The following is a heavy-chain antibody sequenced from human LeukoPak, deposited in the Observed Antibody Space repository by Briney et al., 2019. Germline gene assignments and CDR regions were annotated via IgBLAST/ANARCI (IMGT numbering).Heavy chain of an antibody. CDR3: ARTPVNCSGGSCYSSLRGYYYYGMDV. CDR2: IYYTGIT. Sequence: PSETLSLTCTVSGGYISTYYWSWIRQPPGKELEWIGYIYYTGITNYNPSLKSRVTISVDTTKNQFSLNLTSVTAADTAVYYCARTPVNCSGGSCYSSLRGYYYYGMDVWGQGTTVTVSS. V-gene: IGHV4-59*01. D-gene: IGHD2-15*01. J-gene: IGHJ6*02. CDR1: GGYISTYY.